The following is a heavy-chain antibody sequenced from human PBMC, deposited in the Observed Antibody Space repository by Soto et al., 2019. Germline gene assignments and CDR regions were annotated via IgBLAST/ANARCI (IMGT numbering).Heavy chain of an antibody. D-gene: IGHD2-2*01. J-gene: IGHJ5*02. Sequence: SETLSLTCAVYGGSFSGYYCSWIRQPPGKGLEWIGELNDSGSTNYNASLKSRVSISVDTSKNTLHLEMNSLRAEDTAVYYCVRDGHCITTSCYGNWFDPWGQGTLVSVSS. CDR3: VRDGHCITTSCYGNWFDP. V-gene: IGHV4-34*01. CDR2: LNDSGST. CDR1: GGSFSGYY.